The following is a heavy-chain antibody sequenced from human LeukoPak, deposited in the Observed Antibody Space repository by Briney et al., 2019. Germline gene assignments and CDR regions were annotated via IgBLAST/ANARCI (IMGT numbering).Heavy chain of an antibody. V-gene: IGHV3-30*03. CDR1: GFTFSRHG. CDR2: ISNDGSRK. J-gene: IGHJ6*02. CDR3: AGARTYYYAMDV. Sequence: PGGSLRLSCAPSGFTFSRHGMHWVRQAPGKGLEWVAIISNDGSRKYYAHSVEGRFTISRDNSKNTLYLQMDSLRAEDTAVYYCAGARTYYYAMDVWGQGTTVTVSS.